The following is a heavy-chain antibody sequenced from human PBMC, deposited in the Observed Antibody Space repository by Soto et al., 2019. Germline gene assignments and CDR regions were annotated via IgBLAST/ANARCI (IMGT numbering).Heavy chain of an antibody. V-gene: IGHV3-48*02. Sequence: EVQLVESGGCLVQPGGPLRLSCTASGFTFSSRAMNWVRPFPGRGLGWVSYISSSSSNIDYADSVKGRFTVSRDNAKNSLYLQMNTLRDEDTAVYYCASDRSLGSNWYYYLESWGQGTLVTVSS. D-gene: IGHD1-20*01. CDR2: ISSSSSNI. J-gene: IGHJ4*02. CDR3: ASDRSLGSNWYYYLES. CDR1: GFTFSSRA.